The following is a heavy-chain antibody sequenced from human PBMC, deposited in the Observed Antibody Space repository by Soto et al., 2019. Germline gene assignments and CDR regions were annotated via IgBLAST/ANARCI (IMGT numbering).Heavy chain of an antibody. CDR1: GFTFSSYG. D-gene: IGHD3-9*01. Sequence: PGGSLRLSCAASGFTFSSYGMHWVRQAPGKGLEWVAVISYDGSNKYYADSVKGRFTISRDNSKNTLYLQMNSLRAEDTAVYYCATYDILTGYPLRDFDYWGQGTLVTISS. CDR3: ATYDILTGYPLRDFDY. V-gene: IGHV3-30*03. J-gene: IGHJ4*02. CDR2: ISYDGSNK.